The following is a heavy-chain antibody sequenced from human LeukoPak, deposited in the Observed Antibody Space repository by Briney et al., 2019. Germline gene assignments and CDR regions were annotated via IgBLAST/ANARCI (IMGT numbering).Heavy chain of an antibody. CDR1: GGSFSGYY. Sequence: PSETLSLTCAVYGGSFSGYYLSWIRQPPGKGLEWIGEINHSGSTNYNPSLKSRVTISVDTSKNQFSLKLSSVTAADTAVYYCASWSSSSSFDYWGQGTLVTVSS. V-gene: IGHV4-34*01. D-gene: IGHD6-6*01. CDR2: INHSGST. J-gene: IGHJ4*02. CDR3: ASWSSSSSFDY.